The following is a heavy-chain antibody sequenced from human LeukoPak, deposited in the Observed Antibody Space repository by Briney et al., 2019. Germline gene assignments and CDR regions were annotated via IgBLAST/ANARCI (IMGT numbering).Heavy chain of an antibody. Sequence: QPGRSLRLSCAAPGFTFDDYAMHWVRQAPGKGLEWVSGISWNSGSIGYADSVKGRFTISRDNAKNSLYLQMYSLRAEDTALYYCAKDISSSYGSGSYQNDAFDIWGQGTMVTVSS. CDR2: ISWNSGSI. D-gene: IGHD3-10*01. CDR3: AKDISSSYGSGSYQNDAFDI. V-gene: IGHV3-9*01. CDR1: GFTFDDYA. J-gene: IGHJ3*02.